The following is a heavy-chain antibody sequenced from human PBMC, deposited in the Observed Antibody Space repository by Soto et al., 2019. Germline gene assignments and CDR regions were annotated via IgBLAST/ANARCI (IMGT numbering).Heavy chain of an antibody. CDR1: GFTFTSSA. CDR3: AAAPSDFRAFDI. J-gene: IGHJ3*02. CDR2: IVVGSGNT. Sequence: VKVSCKASGFTFTSSAVQWVRQARGQRLEWIGWIVVGSGNTNYAQKFQERVTITRDMSTSTAYMELSSLRSEDTAVYYCAAAPSDFRAFDIWGQGTMVTVSS. V-gene: IGHV1-58*01. D-gene: IGHD3-3*01.